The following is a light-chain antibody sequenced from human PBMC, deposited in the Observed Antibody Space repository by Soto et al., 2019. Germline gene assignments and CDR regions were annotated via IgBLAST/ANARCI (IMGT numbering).Light chain of an antibody. CDR2: DAS. V-gene: IGKV3-11*01. CDR3: QQRSNWPLT. Sequence: EDVFAQSPATPSLSPGERATPSRRASQSVSSYLAWYQQKPGQAPRLLIYDASNRATGIPARFSGSGSGPDFTLTISSLEPEDFAVYYCQQRSNWPLTFGPGTKVDI. CDR1: QSVSSY. J-gene: IGKJ3*01.